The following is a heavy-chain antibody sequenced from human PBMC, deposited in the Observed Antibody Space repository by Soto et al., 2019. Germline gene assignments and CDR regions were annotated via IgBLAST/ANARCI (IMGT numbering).Heavy chain of an antibody. CDR3: AREGEPFGSGCRKCGAYDY. CDR1: GFTFIRYW. V-gene: IGHV3-7*01. CDR2: IKPDGSEK. J-gene: IGHJ4*02. D-gene: IGHD6-19*01. Sequence: EVQLVESGGGLVQPGGSLRLSCAASGFTFIRYWMSWVRQAPGKGLEWVANIKPDGSEKYYVDSVKGRITISRDNAKNSLYLQMDSLRVEDTAVYYCAREGEPFGSGCRKCGAYDYLGQGTLVTVSS.